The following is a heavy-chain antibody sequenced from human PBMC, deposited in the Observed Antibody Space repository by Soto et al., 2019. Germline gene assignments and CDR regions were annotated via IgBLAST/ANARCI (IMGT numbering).Heavy chain of an antibody. Sequence: QVQLQESGPGLVKPSQTLSLTCSVSGGSISSGDHYWNWIRQHPGKALEWIGYIYSSGSTSRNPSLPSRITISRDTSKKQISLRLSSVTAADTAVYYCARDPDYGDFNYLDYWGQGALATVSS. CDR2: IYSSGST. D-gene: IGHD4-17*01. J-gene: IGHJ4*02. V-gene: IGHV4-31*03. CDR1: GGSISSGDHY. CDR3: ARDPDYGDFNYLDY.